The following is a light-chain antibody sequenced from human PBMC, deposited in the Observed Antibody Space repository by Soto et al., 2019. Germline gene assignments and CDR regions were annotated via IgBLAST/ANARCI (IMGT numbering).Light chain of an antibody. CDR1: QGIGDT. CDR2: DTS. J-gene: IGKJ1*01. CDR3: LQDYGDSWT. V-gene: IGKV3-15*01. Sequence: EIVMTQSPATLSVSPGEGATLSCRASQGIGDTLAWYQQKPGQTPRLLIYDTSIRATGVPARFSGSRSGAEFTLTISSLQSEDFASYYCLQDYGDSWTFGQGTKVDIK.